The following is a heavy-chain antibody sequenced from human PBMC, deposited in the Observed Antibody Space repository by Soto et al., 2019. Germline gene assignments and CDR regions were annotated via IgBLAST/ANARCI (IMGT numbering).Heavy chain of an antibody. J-gene: IGHJ5*02. D-gene: IGHD3-9*01. Sequence: QLQLVQSAAEVKKPGASVRVSCKAYGYPFIKYGISWIRQAPEQGLEWMGWIKVDSGYTNYAQKFQGRVTMTADTSSDTAFMDLRSLRLDDTAVYFCATSSDTGFAPWGQGTLVSVSS. CDR1: GYPFIKYG. CDR2: IKVDSGYT. CDR3: ATSSDTGFAP. V-gene: IGHV1-18*04.